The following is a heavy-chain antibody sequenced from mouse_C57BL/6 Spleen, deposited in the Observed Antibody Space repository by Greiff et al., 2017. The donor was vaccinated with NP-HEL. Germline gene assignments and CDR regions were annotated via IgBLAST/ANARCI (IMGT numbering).Heavy chain of an antibody. D-gene: IGHD2-4*01. CDR2: IWTGGGT. CDR1: GFSLTSYA. CDR3: ARSEAYDYGYFDY. J-gene: IGHJ2*01. Sequence: VKLMESGPGLVAPSQSLSITCTVSGFSLTSYAISWVRQPPGKGLEWLGVIWTGGGTNYNSALKSRLSISKDNSKSQVFLKMNSLQTDDTARYYCARSEAYDYGYFDYWGQGTTLTVSS. V-gene: IGHV2-9-1*01.